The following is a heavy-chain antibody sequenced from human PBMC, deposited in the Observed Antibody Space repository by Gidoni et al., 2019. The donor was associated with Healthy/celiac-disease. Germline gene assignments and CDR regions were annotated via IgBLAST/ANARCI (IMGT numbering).Heavy chain of an antibody. V-gene: IGHV1-3*01. D-gene: IGHD3-22*01. CDR1: GYTFTSYA. CDR3: AREKITMMLYDAFDI. Sequence: SGAEVKKPGASVKVSCKASGYTFTSYAMHWVRQAPGQRLEWMGWINAGNGNTKYSQKFQGRVTITRDTSASTAYMELSSLRSEDTAVYYCAREKITMMLYDAFDIWGQGTMVTVSS. CDR2: INAGNGNT. J-gene: IGHJ3*02.